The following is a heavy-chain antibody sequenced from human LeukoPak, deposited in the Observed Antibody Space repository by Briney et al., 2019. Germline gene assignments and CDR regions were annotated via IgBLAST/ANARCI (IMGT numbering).Heavy chain of an antibody. CDR2: ISGSGGST. D-gene: IGHD6-13*01. V-gene: IGHV3-23*01. J-gene: IGHJ4*02. Sequence: SWVRQAPGKXLEWVSAISGSGGSTYYADSVKGRFTISRDNSKNTLYLQMNSLRAEDTAVYYCAKSRYSSSWYYFDYWGQGTLVTVSS. CDR3: AKSRYSSSWYYFDY.